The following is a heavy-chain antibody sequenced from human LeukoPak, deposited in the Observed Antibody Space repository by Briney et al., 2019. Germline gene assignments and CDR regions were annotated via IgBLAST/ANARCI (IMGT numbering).Heavy chain of an antibody. J-gene: IGHJ4*02. CDR1: GYTFTSYG. V-gene: IGHV1-18*01. CDR2: ISAYNGNT. CDR3: ARGPSIAVAGWWVPHPNDY. D-gene: IGHD6-19*01. Sequence: GASVKVSCKSSGYTFTSYGISWVRQAPGQGLEWMGWISAYNGNTNYAQKLQGRVTMTTDTSTSTAYMELRSLRSDDTAVYYCARGPSIAVAGWWVPHPNDYWGQGTLVTVSS.